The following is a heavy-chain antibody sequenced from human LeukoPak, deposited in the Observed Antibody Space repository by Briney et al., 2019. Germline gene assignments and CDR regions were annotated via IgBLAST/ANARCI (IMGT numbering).Heavy chain of an antibody. D-gene: IGHD4-17*01. CDR1: GGSISSGGYY. Sequence: SQTLSLTCTVSGGSISSGGYYWSWIRQHPGKGLEWIGYIYYSGSTYYNPSLKSRVTISVDTSKNQFSLKLSSVTAADTAVYYCARDYGRAYYYYGMDLWGQGTTVTVSS. CDR3: ARDYGRAYYYYGMDL. J-gene: IGHJ6*02. V-gene: IGHV4-31*03. CDR2: IYYSGST.